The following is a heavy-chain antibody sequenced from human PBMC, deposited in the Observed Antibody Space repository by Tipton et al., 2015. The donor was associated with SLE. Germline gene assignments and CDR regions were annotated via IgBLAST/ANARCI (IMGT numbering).Heavy chain of an antibody. D-gene: IGHD1-26*01. Sequence: TLSLTCTVSGGSISSYYWSWIRQPPGKGLEWIGYIYYSGSTNYNPSLKSRVTISVDRSSNQVSLKLSSVTAADTAVYYCARGEWELYFDYWGQGTLVTVSS. CDR2: IYYSGST. CDR1: GGSISSYY. V-gene: IGHV4-59*01. J-gene: IGHJ4*02. CDR3: ARGEWELYFDY.